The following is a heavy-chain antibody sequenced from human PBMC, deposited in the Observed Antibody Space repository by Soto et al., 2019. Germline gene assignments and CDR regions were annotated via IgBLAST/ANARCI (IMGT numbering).Heavy chain of an antibody. CDR1: GFNFSSYA. D-gene: IGHD1-1*01. CDR3: ARADGSLCHNGYKLGFGT. Sequence: EVQLVETGGGLVQPVGSVRLYCAASGFNFSSYAMHWVRQAPGKGLEYVSAIRSNGGRTYYATSVKGRFTIPRNNSKNTQHLKQSSRGAEEMAVYDGARADGSLCHNGYKLGFGTCGQGNLVTVYS. J-gene: IGHJ5*01. V-gene: IGHV3-64*01. CDR2: IRSNGGRT.